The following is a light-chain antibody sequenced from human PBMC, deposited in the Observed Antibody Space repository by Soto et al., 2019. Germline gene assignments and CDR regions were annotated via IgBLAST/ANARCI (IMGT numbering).Light chain of an antibody. V-gene: IGKV3D-15*01. Sequence: EIVLTQSPGTLSLSPGERATLSCRASQSVSSASLAWYQQRPGQTPRLLIYSASSRANGIPARFSGSGSGTELTLTISSLQSEDFAVYYCQQYNQWPTWTFGQGTKVDIK. J-gene: IGKJ1*01. CDR1: QSVSSA. CDR2: SAS. CDR3: QQYNQWPTWT.